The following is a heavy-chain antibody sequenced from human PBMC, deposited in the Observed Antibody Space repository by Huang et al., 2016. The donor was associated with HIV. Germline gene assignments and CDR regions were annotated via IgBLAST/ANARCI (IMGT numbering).Heavy chain of an antibody. V-gene: IGHV3-74*01. Sequence: EVQLVESGGGLVQPGGSLRLSCAASGFRISCYWMHWVRQAPGKGLVWGSRINSDGSSTSYADSVKGRFTISRDNAKNTLYLQMNSLRAEDTAVYYCARDPRIQSWLNFFDYWGQGTLVSVSS. D-gene: IGHD3-22*01. CDR1: GFRISCYW. CDR2: INSDGSST. CDR3: ARDPRIQSWLNFFDY. J-gene: IGHJ4*02.